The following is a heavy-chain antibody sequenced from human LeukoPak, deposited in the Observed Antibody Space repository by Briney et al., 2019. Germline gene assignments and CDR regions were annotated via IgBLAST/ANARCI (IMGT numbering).Heavy chain of an antibody. CDR1: GGGISSSNW. CDR2: ISYDGSNE. CDR3: ARVRAGYCTSTSCYTGMDV. D-gene: IGHD2-2*01. Sequence: LSLTCAVSGGGISSSNWWSWVRQPPGKGLEWVALISYDGSNEYYADSVRGRFTISRDNSKFTLYMQMNSLRAEDTAVYYCARVRAGYCTSTSCYTGMDVWGQGTTVTVSS. V-gene: IGHV3-30*03. J-gene: IGHJ6*02.